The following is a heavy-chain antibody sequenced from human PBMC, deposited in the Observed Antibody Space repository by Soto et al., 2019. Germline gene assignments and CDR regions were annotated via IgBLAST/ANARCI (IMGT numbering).Heavy chain of an antibody. CDR1: GFTFSSYG. CDR2: IWYDGSNK. Sequence: PGGSLRLSCAASGFTFSSYGMHWVRQAPGKGLEWVAVIWYDGSNKYYADSVKGRFTISRDNSKNTLYLQMNSLRAEDTAVYYCARQYSSSXXSXXDYXGXXTLVTVSS. J-gene: IGHJ4*01. V-gene: IGHV3-33*01. CDR3: ARQYSSSXXSXXDY. D-gene: IGHD6-6*01.